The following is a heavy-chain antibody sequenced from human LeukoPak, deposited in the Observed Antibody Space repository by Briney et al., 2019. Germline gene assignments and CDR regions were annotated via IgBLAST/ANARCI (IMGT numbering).Heavy chain of an antibody. CDR1: GGSISRYY. D-gene: IGHD3-10*01. V-gene: IGHV4-4*08. J-gene: IGHJ4*02. CDR2: IYHSGST. Sequence: NPSETLSLTCSVSGGSISRYYWSWIRQPPGKGLEWIGYIYHSGSTNSNPSLKTRLTISLDTSNKEVSLKLSSVTAADTAVYYCAGGNSRDGLDYWGQGILVTVSS. CDR3: AGGNSRDGLDY.